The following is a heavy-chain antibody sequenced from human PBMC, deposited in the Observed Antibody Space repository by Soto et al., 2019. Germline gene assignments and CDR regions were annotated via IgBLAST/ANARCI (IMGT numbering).Heavy chain of an antibody. D-gene: IGHD6-6*01. J-gene: IGHJ4*02. CDR2: ISSDEKIK. CDR1: GFIFSNFG. CDR3: ARGLRSVLDY. V-gene: IGHV3-33*01. Sequence: GESLKISCVASGFIFSNFGMHWVRQAPGKGLEWVAVISSDEKIKQYADSVRGRFAISRDNSKNTLYLQMTSLRAEDTAIYYCARGLRSVLDYWGQGPLVTVSS.